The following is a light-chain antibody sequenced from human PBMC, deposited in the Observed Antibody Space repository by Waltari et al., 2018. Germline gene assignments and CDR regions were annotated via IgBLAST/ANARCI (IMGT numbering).Light chain of an antibody. CDR2: GKN. Sequence: SSELTQDPAVSVALGQTVRITCQGDSLRSYYPSWYQQKPGQAPVLVIYGKNNRPSGIPDRFSGSTSGNTASLTISGAHAEDEADYYCNSRDTSGNHVVFGGGTKLTVL. V-gene: IGLV3-19*01. CDR3: NSRDTSGNHVV. J-gene: IGLJ2*01. CDR1: SLRSYY.